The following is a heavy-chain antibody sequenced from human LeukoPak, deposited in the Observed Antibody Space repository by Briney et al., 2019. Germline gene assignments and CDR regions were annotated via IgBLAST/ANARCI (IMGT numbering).Heavy chain of an antibody. CDR2: ISGSGGST. Sequence: PGGSLRLSCAASGFTFSSYAMSWVRQAPGKGLEWVSAISGSGGSTYYADSVKGRFTISRDNYKNRLYLQMNSLRAEDTAVYYCAKGAITIFGVVIATNWFDPWGQGTLVTVSS. CDR1: GFTFSSYA. D-gene: IGHD3-3*01. V-gene: IGHV3-23*01. CDR3: AKGAITIFGVVIATNWFDP. J-gene: IGHJ5*02.